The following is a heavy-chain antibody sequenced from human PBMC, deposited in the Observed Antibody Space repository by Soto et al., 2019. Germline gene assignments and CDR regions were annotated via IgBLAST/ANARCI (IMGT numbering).Heavy chain of an antibody. CDR3: ARSSGYGDYAYYFDY. J-gene: IGHJ4*02. Sequence: PSETLSLTCAVSASSISSNNWWSWVRQSPGKGLEWIGEIYHSGNSNYNPSLKNRVAISVDKSKNQFSLKLSSVTAADTAVYYCARSSGYGDYAYYFDYWGQGTLVTVSS. D-gene: IGHD4-17*01. CDR2: IYHSGNS. V-gene: IGHV4-4*02. CDR1: ASSISSNNW.